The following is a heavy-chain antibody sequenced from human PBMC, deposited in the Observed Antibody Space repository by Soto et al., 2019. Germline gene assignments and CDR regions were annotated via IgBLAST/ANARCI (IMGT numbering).Heavy chain of an antibody. CDR3: ARGPSKQEDWFDP. CDR2: IDNSGST. J-gene: IGHJ5*02. D-gene: IGHD6-13*01. CDR1: GGSISSGGNY. Sequence: QVQLQESGPGLVEPSQTLSLTCTVSGGSISSGGNYWSWIRQHPGKGLEWIGYIDNSGSTYYNPSLQIRVTIAVDTSRNQFSLKLSSVTAADTAVYYCARGPSKQEDWFDPWGQGTLVTVSS. V-gene: IGHV4-31*03.